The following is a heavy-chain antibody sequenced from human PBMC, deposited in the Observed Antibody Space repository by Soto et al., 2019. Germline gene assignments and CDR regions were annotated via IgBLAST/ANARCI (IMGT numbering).Heavy chain of an antibody. Sequence: ASVKVSCKASGYTFTSYAMHWVRQAPGQRLEWMGWINAGNGNTKYSQKFQGRVTITRDTSASTAYMELSSLRSEDTAVYYCARSEVRFGGKTLSVMHYFDYWGQGTLVTVSS. J-gene: IGHJ4*02. D-gene: IGHD3-3*01. CDR1: GYTFTSYA. CDR2: INAGNGNT. CDR3: ARSEVRFGGKTLSVMHYFDY. V-gene: IGHV1-3*01.